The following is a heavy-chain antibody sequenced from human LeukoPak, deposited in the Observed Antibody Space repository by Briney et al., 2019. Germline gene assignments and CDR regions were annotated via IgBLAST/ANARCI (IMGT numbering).Heavy chain of an antibody. J-gene: IGHJ4*02. CDR3: ARDKGTSYLSSFDY. CDR2: IYSGGST. CDR1: EFSVGSNY. D-gene: IGHD6-6*01. V-gene: IGHV3-66*01. Sequence: GGSLRLSCAASEFSVGSNYMTWVRQAPGKGLEWVSLIYSGGSTYYADSVKGRFTISRDNSKNTLYLQMNSLRAADTAVYYCARDKGTSYLSSFDYWGQGTLVTVSS.